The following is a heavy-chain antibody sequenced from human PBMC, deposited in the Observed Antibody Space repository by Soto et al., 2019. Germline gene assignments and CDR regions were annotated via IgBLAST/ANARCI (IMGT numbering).Heavy chain of an antibody. V-gene: IGHV4-59*01. J-gene: IGHJ6*02. CDR2: IHYSGST. Sequence: PSETLSLTCTVSGGSISGSYWSWIRQTPGKVLEWVGYIHYSGSTNYNPSLKRRVTMSVDSAKNQFSLQLSSVTAADTAVYYCARTRDNNINYYYALDVWGPGTTGTVSS. D-gene: IGHD1-20*01. CDR3: ARTRDNNINYYYALDV. CDR1: GGSISGSY.